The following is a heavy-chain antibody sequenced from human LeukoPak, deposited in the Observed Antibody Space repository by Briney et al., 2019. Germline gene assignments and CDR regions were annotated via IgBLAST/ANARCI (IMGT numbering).Heavy chain of an antibody. V-gene: IGHV1-69*05. CDR3: ARDRLPYYYNSSGYYPFDY. CDR1: GGTFSSYA. Sequence: ASVKVSCKVSGGTFSSYAISWVRQAPGQGLEWMGGIIPIFGTANYAQKFQGRVTITTDESTSTAYMELSSLRSEDTAVYYCARDRLPYYYNSSGYYPFDYWGQGTLVTVSS. J-gene: IGHJ4*02. D-gene: IGHD3-22*01. CDR2: IIPIFGTA.